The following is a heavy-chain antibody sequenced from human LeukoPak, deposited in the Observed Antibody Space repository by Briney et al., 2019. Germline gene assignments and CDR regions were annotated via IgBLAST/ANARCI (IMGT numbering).Heavy chain of an antibody. J-gene: IGHJ4*02. V-gene: IGHV1-24*01. Sequence: ASVKVSCKVSGYSLSDSSMHWVRQPPGKGLEWMGTFDPGDGETDYAQKFQGRITITRNTSISTAYMELSSLRSEDTAVYYCTRETSSRYFDYWGQGTLVTVSS. CDR3: TRETSSRYFDY. CDR2: FDPGDGET. CDR1: GYSLSDSS.